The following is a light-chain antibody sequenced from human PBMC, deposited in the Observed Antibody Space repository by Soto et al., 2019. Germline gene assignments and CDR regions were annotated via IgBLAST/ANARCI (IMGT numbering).Light chain of an antibody. CDR3: QQRNRWRLP. V-gene: IGKV3-11*01. J-gene: IGKJ4*01. Sequence: EIVLTQSPVTLSLSPRERATLSCRASHSVSSDLLRYQQKPGQSPRLLISDASNRATGIPARFSGSGSGTDFSLTLSSLGDEDFAVYYCQQRNRWRLPFGGGTRVELK. CDR1: HSVSSD. CDR2: DAS.